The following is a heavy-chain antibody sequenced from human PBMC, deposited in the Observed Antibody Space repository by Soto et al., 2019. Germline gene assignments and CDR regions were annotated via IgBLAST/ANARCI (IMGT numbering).Heavy chain of an antibody. CDR1: GFTFSHSA. J-gene: IGHJ4*02. CDR3: AAESYYASNGTKGRMD. V-gene: IGHV1-58*02. D-gene: IGHD3-22*01. CDR2: VVVGSGNT. Sequence: QMQLVQSGPEVKKPGTSVKVSCKASGFTFSHSAMQWVRQARGQSLAWIGWVVVGSGNTNYAQKFQERVTISWDKSTNTAHIEFSSLRSEDTAVYYCAAESYYASNGTKGRMDWGQGTLVTVSS.